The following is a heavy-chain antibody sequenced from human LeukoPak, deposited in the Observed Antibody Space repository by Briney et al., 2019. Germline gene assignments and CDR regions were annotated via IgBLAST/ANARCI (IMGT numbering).Heavy chain of an antibody. D-gene: IGHD3-10*01. Sequence: SVNVSCKASGGTFSSYAISWVRQAPGQGLEWMGGIIPIFGTANYAQKFQGRVTITADKSTSPAYMELSSLRSEDTAVYYCASALYYYGSGGYHYSWFDPWGQGTLVTVSS. V-gene: IGHV1-69*06. CDR3: ASALYYYGSGGYHYSWFDP. J-gene: IGHJ5*02. CDR2: IIPIFGTA. CDR1: GGTFSSYA.